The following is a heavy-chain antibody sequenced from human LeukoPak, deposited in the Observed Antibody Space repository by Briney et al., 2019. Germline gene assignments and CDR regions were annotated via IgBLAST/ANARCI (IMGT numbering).Heavy chain of an antibody. V-gene: IGHV3-15*01. CDR1: GFTFSNAW. Sequence: GGSLRLSCAASGFTFSNAWMSWVRQAPGKGLEWVGRIKSKTDGGTTDYAAPVKGRFTISRDDSKNTLYLQMNSLKTEDTAVYYCARSPLTGLEGYFDYWGQGTLVTVSS. CDR2: IKSKTDGGTT. J-gene: IGHJ4*02. D-gene: IGHD3-9*01. CDR3: ARSPLTGLEGYFDY.